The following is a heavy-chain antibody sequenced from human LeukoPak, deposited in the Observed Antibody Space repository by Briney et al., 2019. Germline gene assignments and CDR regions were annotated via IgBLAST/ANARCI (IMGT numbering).Heavy chain of an antibody. V-gene: IGHV1-2*02. D-gene: IGHD2-15*01. CDR3: ARRGVGYCSGGSCYIFPGHAFDI. J-gene: IGHJ3*02. CDR2: INPNSGGT. CDR1: GYTFTGYY. Sequence: ASVKVSCKASGYTFTGYYMHWVRQAPGQGLEWMGWINPNSGGTNYAQKFQGRVTMTRDTSISTAYMELSRLRSDDTAVYYCARRGVGYCSGGSCYIFPGHAFDIWGQGTTVTVSS.